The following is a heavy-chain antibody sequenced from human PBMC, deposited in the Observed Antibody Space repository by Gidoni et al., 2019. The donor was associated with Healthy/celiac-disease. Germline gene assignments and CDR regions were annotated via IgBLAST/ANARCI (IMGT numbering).Heavy chain of an antibody. CDR2: ISYDGSNK. J-gene: IGHJ3*02. Sequence: QVQLVESGGGVVQPGRSLRLSCAASGFTFSSYGMHWVRQAPGKGLEWVAVISYDGSNKYYADSVKGRFTISRDNSKNTLYLQMNSLRAEDTAVYYCAKDQQDGAFDIWGQGTMVTVSS. CDR3: AKDQQDGAFDI. V-gene: IGHV3-30*18. CDR1: GFTFSSYG.